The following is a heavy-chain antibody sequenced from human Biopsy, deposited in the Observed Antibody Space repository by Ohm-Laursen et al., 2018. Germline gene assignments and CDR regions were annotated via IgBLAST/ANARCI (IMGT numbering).Heavy chain of an antibody. V-gene: IGHV1-69*06. Sequence: SVKVSCKASGGSFKNYAANWVRQAPGQGLEWVGGIIPMFPTTNYAQKFQGRVTITADKFRSTAYMEMNSLSSEDTAIYYCAFIVEPIATGEKDYYHYFGLDVWGQGTTVSVSS. J-gene: IGHJ6*02. CDR3: AFIVEPIATGEKDYYHYFGLDV. D-gene: IGHD2-21*01. CDR1: GGSFKNYA. CDR2: IIPMFPTT.